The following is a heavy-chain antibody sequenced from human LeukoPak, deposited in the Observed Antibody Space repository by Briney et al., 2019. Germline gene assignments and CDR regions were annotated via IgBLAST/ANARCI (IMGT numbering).Heavy chain of an antibody. CDR2: IFSSGST. D-gene: IGHD6-19*01. V-gene: IGHV3-53*01. CDR1: GFTVRSNY. J-gene: IGHJ4*02. CDR3: AREGYSNGWYRN. Sequence: GGSLRLSCAASGFTVRSNYMSWARQAPGKGLEWVSVIFSSGSTYYADSVKGRFTISRDNSKNTLYLQMNSLRAEDTAVYYCAREGYSNGWYRNWGQGTLVTVSS.